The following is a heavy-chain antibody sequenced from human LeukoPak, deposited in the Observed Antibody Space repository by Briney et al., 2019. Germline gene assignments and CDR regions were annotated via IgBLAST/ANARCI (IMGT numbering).Heavy chain of an antibody. D-gene: IGHD3-10*01. CDR3: ARGRVTMVRGVIFDY. J-gene: IGHJ4*02. CDR1: GGSFSGYY. V-gene: IGHV4-34*01. CDR2: INHSGST. Sequence: SETLSLTCAVYGGSFSGYYWSWIRQPPGKGPEWIGEINHSGSTNYNPSLKSRVTISVDTSKNQFSPKLSSVTAADTAVYYCARGRVTMVRGVIFDYWGQGTLVTVSS.